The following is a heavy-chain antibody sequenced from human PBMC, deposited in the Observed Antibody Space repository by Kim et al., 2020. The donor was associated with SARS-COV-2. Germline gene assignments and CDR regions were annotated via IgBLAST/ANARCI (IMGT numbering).Heavy chain of an antibody. CDR2: ISSSGNTI. J-gene: IGHJ6*02. CDR3: ARDMGSGSYYTRYYSYYGMDV. V-gene: IGHV3-11*01. D-gene: IGHD3-10*01. CDR1: GFTFSDYY. Sequence: GGSLRLSCAASGFTFSDYYMSWIRQAPGKGLEWVSYISSSGNTIYYADSVKGRFTISRDNAKNSLYLQMNSLRAEDTAVYYCARDMGSGSYYTRYYSYYGMDVWGQGTTVTVSS.